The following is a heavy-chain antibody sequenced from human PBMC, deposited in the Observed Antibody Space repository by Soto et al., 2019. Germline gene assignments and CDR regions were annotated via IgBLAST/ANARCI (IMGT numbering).Heavy chain of an antibody. CDR1: GGSISSYY. CDR2: IYYSGST. Sequence: SETLSLTCTVSGGSISSYYWSWIRQPPGKGLDCFWYIYYSGSTNYNSSLKSRVTISVDTSKNQFSLKLSSVTAADTAVYYCARLVFRAGTSPIYYYYYMDVWGKGTTVTVSS. V-gene: IGHV4-59*08. J-gene: IGHJ6*03. D-gene: IGHD6-19*01. CDR3: ARLVFRAGTSPIYYYYYMDV.